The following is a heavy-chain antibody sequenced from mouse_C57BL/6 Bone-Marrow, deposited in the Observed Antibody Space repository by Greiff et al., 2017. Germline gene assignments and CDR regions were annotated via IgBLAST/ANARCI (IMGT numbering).Heavy chain of an antibody. CDR2: INPNNGGT. J-gene: IGHJ2*01. D-gene: IGHD4-1*01. V-gene: IGHV1-26*01. Sequence: EVQLQQSGPELVKPGASVKISCKASGYTFTDYYINWVKQSHGKSLEWIGDINPNNGGTSYNQKFNGQATLTVDKYTSTDYMELRRLTWENSAVYYCARVKRGHYYFDYWGQGTTLTVSS. CDR1: GYTFTDYY. CDR3: ARVKRGHYYFDY.